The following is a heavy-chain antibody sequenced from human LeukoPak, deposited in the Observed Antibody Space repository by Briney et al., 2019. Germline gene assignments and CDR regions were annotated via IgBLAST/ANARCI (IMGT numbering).Heavy chain of an antibody. V-gene: IGHV3-20*04. CDR1: GVTFDDYG. Sequence: GGSLRLSCAACGVTFDDYGMSWVRQAPGKGLEWVSGINWNGGSTGYADSVKGRFTISRDNAKNSLYLQMNSLRAEDTALYYCAGGYYDSSGFFDYWGQGTLVTVSS. CDR2: INWNGGST. CDR3: AGGYYDSSGFFDY. D-gene: IGHD3-22*01. J-gene: IGHJ4*02.